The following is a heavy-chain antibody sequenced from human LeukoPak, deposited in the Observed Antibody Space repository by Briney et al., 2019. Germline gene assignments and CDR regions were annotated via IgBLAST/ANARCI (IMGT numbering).Heavy chain of an antibody. CDR3: ARHGDSRGWYVSDY. CDR2: INHSGST. Sequence: SETLSLTCAVYGGSFSGYYWSWIRQPPGKGLEWIGEINHSGSTNYNPSLKSRVTISVDTSKNQFSLKLSSVTAADTAVYYCARHGDSRGWYVSDYWGQGTLVTVSS. CDR1: GGSFSGYY. D-gene: IGHD6-19*01. J-gene: IGHJ4*02. V-gene: IGHV4-34*01.